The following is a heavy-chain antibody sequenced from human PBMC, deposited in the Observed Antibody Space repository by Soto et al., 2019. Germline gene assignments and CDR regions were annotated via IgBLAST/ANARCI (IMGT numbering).Heavy chain of an antibody. V-gene: IGHV3-49*03. CDR3: TTNYYDSSGYDNWFDP. CDR2: IRSKAYGGTT. Sequence: PGGSVRLSCTASGFSFGDYAMSWFRQAPGKGLEWVGFIRSKAYGGTTVYAASVQGRFTISRDDSKSIAYLQMNSLKTEDTAVYYCTTNYYDSSGYDNWFDPWGQGTLVTAPQ. CDR1: GFSFGDYA. J-gene: IGHJ5*02. D-gene: IGHD3-22*01.